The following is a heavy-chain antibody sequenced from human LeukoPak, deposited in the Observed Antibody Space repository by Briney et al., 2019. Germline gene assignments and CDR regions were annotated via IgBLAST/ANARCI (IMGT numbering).Heavy chain of an antibody. V-gene: IGHV3-23*01. D-gene: IGHD3-10*01. J-gene: IGHJ4*02. CDR3: AKIESGSNSGN. CDR1: GFTFSSYA. Sequence: PGGSLRLPCAASGFTFSSYAMNWVRQAPGKGLEWVSAISGDGASTYYANSVKGRFTISRDNSKNTLYLQLTSLRAEDTAVYYCAKIESGSNSGNWGQGTLVTVSS. CDR2: ISGDGAST.